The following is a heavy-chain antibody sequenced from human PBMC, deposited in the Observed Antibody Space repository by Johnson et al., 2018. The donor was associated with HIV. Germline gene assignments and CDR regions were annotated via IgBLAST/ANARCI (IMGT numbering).Heavy chain of an antibody. J-gene: IGHJ3*02. D-gene: IGHD2-8*02. Sequence: VQLVESGGGLVQPGGSLRLSCVGSGFSFNKYWMSWVRQAPGDRLERLTTINKDGGEEYYVDSVKGRFTISRDNARNSLYLQMNSLRPEDTALYYCAKVPYFTGGLCFYDAFHMWGQGTMVTVSS. V-gene: IGHV3-7*03. CDR3: AKVPYFTGGLCFYDAFHM. CDR2: INKDGGEE. CDR1: GFSFNKYW.